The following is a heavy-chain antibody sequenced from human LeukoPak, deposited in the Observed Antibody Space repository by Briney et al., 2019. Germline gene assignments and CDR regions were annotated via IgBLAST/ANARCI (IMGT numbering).Heavy chain of an antibody. V-gene: IGHV1-2*02. CDR3: AGYPRSISTPPFDY. CDR2: INSNNGDT. CDR1: GYTFTAQY. J-gene: IGHJ4*02. Sequence: ASVKASCKASGYTFTAQYMHWVRQAPGQGLEWMGWINSNNGDTKYAQSFLGRVTMTRDTSTTTAYMELSSLRSDDTAVYFCAGYPRSISTPPFDYWGQGTLVTVSS. D-gene: IGHD3-3*02.